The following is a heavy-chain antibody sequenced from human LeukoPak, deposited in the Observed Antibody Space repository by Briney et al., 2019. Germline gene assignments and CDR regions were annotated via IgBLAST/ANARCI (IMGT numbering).Heavy chain of an antibody. CDR1: GFTFSSYS. CDR2: ISSSGSTI. V-gene: IGHV3-48*04. J-gene: IGHJ4*02. CDR3: ARDWDPGCSSTSCYSGPQQHDY. Sequence: GGSLRLSCAASGFTFSSYSMNWVRQAPGKGLEWVSYISSSGSTIYYADSVKGRFTISRDNAKNSLYLQMNSLRAEDTAVYYCARDWDPGCSSTSCYSGPQQHDYWGQGTLVTVSS. D-gene: IGHD2-2*01.